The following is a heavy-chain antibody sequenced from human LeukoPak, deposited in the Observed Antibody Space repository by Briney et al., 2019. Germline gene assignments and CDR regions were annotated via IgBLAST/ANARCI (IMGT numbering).Heavy chain of an antibody. CDR3: AKNEIHYDSSGYYYVLDY. CDR1: GFTFNTYA. CDR2: VSGSGGST. J-gene: IGHJ4*02. Sequence: GGSLRLSCAASGFTFNTYAMTWVRQAPGKGLEWVSGVSGSGGSTYYADSVRGRFTIFKDNSKNTLYLQMDSLRAEDTAVYYGAKNEIHYDSSGYYYVLDYWGQGTLVTVSS. V-gene: IGHV3-23*01. D-gene: IGHD3-22*01.